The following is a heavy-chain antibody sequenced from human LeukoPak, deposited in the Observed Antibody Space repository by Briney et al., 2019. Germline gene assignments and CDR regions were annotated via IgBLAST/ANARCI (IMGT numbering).Heavy chain of an antibody. Sequence: GRSLRLSCAASGFTFSSYGMHWVRQAPGKGLEWVAVTWYDGSNKYYADSVKGRFTISRDNSKNTLYLQMNSLRAEDTAVYYCATTIGYGAAGTEENWGQGTLVTVSS. CDR2: TWYDGSNK. CDR1: GFTFSSYG. J-gene: IGHJ4*02. CDR3: ATTIGYGAAGTEEN. V-gene: IGHV3-33*01. D-gene: IGHD4-17*01.